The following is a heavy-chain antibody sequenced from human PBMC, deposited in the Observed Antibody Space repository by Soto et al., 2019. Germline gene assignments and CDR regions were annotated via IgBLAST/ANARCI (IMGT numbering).Heavy chain of an antibody. D-gene: IGHD3-22*01. Sequence: QVQLVQSGAEVKKPGSSVKVSCKASGGTFSSYAISWVRQAPGQGLEWMGGIIPIFGTANYAQKFQGRVTITADESTSTAYMELSSLRSEDTAVYYCAREGEYYYDSSGSTVAAPWGQGTLVTVSS. V-gene: IGHV1-69*12. J-gene: IGHJ5*02. CDR1: GGTFSSYA. CDR2: IIPIFGTA. CDR3: AREGEYYYDSSGSTVAAP.